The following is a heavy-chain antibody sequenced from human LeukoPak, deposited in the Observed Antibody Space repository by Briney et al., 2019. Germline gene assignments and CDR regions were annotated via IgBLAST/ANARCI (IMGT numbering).Heavy chain of an antibody. D-gene: IGHD6-19*01. V-gene: IGHV4-59*08. CDR2: IFYSGST. CDR1: GGSISNYY. J-gene: IGHJ3*02. CDR3: ARHTQVSVAGCGTLDM. Sequence: PSETLSLTCTVSGGSISNYYWSWIRQPPGKGLEWIGYIFYSGSTNYNPSLKSRLTISVDTSKNQFSLKLNSVTAADTAVYYCARHTQVSVAGCGTLDMWGQGTMVTVSS.